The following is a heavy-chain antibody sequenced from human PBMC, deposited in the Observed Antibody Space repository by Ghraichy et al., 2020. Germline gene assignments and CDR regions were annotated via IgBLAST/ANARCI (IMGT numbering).Heavy chain of an antibody. V-gene: IGHV4-34*01. D-gene: IGHD6-13*01. J-gene: IGHJ6*02. Sequence: SETLSLTCSVYDDPFSDYHYNWIRQSPEKGLEWIGEVYHSGGTHYNPALESRVAISLDTSENQFALKMTSVTAADTAVYYCARRRRGIAADMNFYYGMDLWGQGTTVTVSS. CDR3: ARRRRGIAADMNFYYGMDL. CDR1: DDPFSDYH. CDR2: VYHSGGT.